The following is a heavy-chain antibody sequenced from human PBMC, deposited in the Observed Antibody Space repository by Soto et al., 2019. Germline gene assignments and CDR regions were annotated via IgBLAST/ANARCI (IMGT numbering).Heavy chain of an antibody. D-gene: IGHD3-10*01. V-gene: IGHV4-30-2*01. J-gene: IGHJ5*02. CDR1: GGSITRGNSNS. CDR3: ARAVAPYFGTWFDP. CDR2: ISHTGST. Sequence: SETLSLTCAVSGGSITRGNSNSWSWIRQPPGKGLEWSGSISHTGSTSYNPSLKSRLTMSVDKSKNQFSLRLSSVAAADMAVYYCARAVAPYFGTWFDPWGQGILVTVS.